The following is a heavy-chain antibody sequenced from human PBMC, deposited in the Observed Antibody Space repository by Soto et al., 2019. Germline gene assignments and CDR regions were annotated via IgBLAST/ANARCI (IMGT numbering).Heavy chain of an antibody. CDR1: GGSISSGGYS. CDR2: IYHSGST. CDR3: ARVIRPYQYYFDY. V-gene: IGHV4-30-2*01. Sequence: SETLSLTCAVSGGSISSGGYSWSWIRQPPGKGLEWIGYIYHSGSTYYNPSFKSRVTISLDKSKNQFSLKLTSVTAADSAVYYCARVIRPYQYYFDYWGQGTLVTVSS. D-gene: IGHD2-2*01. J-gene: IGHJ4*02.